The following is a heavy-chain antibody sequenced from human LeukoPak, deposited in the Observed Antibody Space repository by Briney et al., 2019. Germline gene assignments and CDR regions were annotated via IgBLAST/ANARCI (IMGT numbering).Heavy chain of an antibody. CDR3: AVAQPAVSYYFDY. Sequence: GGSLRLSCAASGFTVSSNYMSWVRQAPGKGLGWVSVIYSGGSTYYADSVKGRFTISRDNSKNTLYLQMNSLRAEDTAVYYCAVAQPAVSYYFDYWGQGTLVTVSS. D-gene: IGHD5-12*01. CDR2: IYSGGST. V-gene: IGHV3-66*02. CDR1: GFTVSSNY. J-gene: IGHJ4*02.